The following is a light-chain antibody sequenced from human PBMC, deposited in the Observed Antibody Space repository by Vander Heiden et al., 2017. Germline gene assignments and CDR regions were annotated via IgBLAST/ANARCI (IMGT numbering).Light chain of an antibody. Sequence: QSVLTQPPSASGTPGQRVTISCSGGRPNIGSNYVYRYQQIPGTAPKLLIYSNNQRPSGVPDRFSGSKSGTSASLAISGLRSEDEADYYCAAWDDSLSGREIFGGGTKLTVL. V-gene: IGLV1-47*02. CDR3: AAWDDSLSGREI. CDR2: SNN. J-gene: IGLJ2*01. CDR1: RPNIGSNY.